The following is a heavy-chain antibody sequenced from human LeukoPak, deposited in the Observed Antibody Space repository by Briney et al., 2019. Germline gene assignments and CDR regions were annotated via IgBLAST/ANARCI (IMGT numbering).Heavy chain of an antibody. D-gene: IGHD3-10*01. Sequence: GGSLRLSCAASGFASGFTFSSYAMSWVRQAPGKGLEWVASINGRAATTYYSDSVKGRFTISRDNSKNTLYLQLNSLRAEDTAKYYCAKLGDYFGSGRFSFFDYWGHGTLVTVSS. V-gene: IGHV3-23*01. CDR2: INGRAATT. CDR3: AKLGDYFGSGRFSFFDY. CDR1: GFTFSSYA. J-gene: IGHJ4*01.